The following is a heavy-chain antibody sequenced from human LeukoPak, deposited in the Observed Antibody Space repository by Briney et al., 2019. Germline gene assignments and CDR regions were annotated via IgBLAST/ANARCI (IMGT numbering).Heavy chain of an antibody. CDR3: VKGTRWYYYDSSDY. Sequence: PGGSLRLSCSASGFTFSSYAMHWVRQAPGKGLEYVSVISSNGGSTYYADSVKGRFTISRDNSKNTLYLQMSSLRAEDTAVYYCVKGTRWYYYDSSDYWGQGTLVTVSS. J-gene: IGHJ4*02. CDR2: ISSNGGST. V-gene: IGHV3-64D*06. CDR1: GFTFSSYA. D-gene: IGHD3-22*01.